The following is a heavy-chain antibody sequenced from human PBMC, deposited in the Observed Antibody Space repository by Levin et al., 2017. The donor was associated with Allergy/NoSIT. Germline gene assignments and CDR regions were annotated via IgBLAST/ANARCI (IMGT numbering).Heavy chain of an antibody. V-gene: IGHV3-21*01. CDR2: ISSSSSYI. CDR1: GFTFSSYS. J-gene: IGHJ6*02. Sequence: NAGGSLRLSCAASGFTFSSYSMNWVRQAPGKGLEWVSSISSSSSYIYYADSVKGRFTISRDNAKNSLYLQMNSLRAEDTAVYYCARQVFRGTFTGYGMDVWGQGTTVTVSS. D-gene: IGHD1-1*01. CDR3: ARQVFRGTFTGYGMDV.